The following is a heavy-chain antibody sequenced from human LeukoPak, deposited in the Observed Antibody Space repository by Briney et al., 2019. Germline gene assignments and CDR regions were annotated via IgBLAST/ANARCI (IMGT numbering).Heavy chain of an antibody. Sequence: GRSLRLSCAASGITFSSYAMNWVRQAPGKGLEWVSTISGSGGGTYYADSVKGGFTISRDNSRNTLYLQMNSLGAEDTAVYYCASGGAGRNWYYFDYWGQGTLVTVSS. D-gene: IGHD3-16*01. CDR3: ASGGAGRNWYYFDY. CDR1: GITFSSYA. J-gene: IGHJ4*02. V-gene: IGHV3-23*01. CDR2: ISGSGGGT.